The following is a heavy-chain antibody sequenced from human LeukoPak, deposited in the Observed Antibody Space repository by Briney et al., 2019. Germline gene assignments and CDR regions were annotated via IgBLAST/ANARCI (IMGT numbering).Heavy chain of an antibody. J-gene: IGHJ3*02. D-gene: IGHD6-13*01. Sequence: SQTLSLTCAISGDSVSSNSAAWNWIRQSPSRGLEWLGRTYYRSKWYNDYAVSVKSRITINPDTSKNQFSLQLNSVTPEDTAVYYCARDLIFGLAAAGYDAFDIWGQGTMVTVSS. CDR2: TYYRSKWYN. V-gene: IGHV6-1*01. CDR1: GDSVSSNSAA. CDR3: ARDLIFGLAAAGYDAFDI.